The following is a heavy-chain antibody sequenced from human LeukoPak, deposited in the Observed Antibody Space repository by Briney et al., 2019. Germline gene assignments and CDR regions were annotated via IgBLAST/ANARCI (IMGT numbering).Heavy chain of an antibody. J-gene: IGHJ4*02. CDR3: ARVYTSGYSLDY. D-gene: IGHD3-22*01. V-gene: IGHV3-30*03. CDR2: IASDGRDQ. CDR1: GFTFSSYG. Sequence: GRSLRLSCAASGFTFSSYGMHWVRQTPGKGLEWVAVIASDGRDQHYVDSVKGRFTISRDNSKNTLYLQMNSLRGEDTAVYYCARVYTSGYSLDYWGQGTLVTVSS.